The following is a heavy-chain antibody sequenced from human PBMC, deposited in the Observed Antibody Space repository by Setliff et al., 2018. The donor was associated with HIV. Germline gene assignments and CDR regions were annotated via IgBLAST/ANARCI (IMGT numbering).Heavy chain of an antibody. CDR1: GFTFSSYA. Sequence: PGGSLRLSCAASGFTFSSYAMSWVRQAPGKGLEWVAYVRFDGNDKYYRDSVKGRFTISRDNHKKTLSLQMNSLRGDDTALYFCARALRLISPARTWDVWGQGTTVTVSS. J-gene: IGHJ6*02. CDR3: ARALRLISPARTWDV. V-gene: IGHV3-30*02. D-gene: IGHD3-16*01. CDR2: VRFDGNDK.